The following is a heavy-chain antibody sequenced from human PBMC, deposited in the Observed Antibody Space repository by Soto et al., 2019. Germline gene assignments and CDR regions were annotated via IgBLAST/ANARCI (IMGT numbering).Heavy chain of an antibody. CDR2: IYHSGST. D-gene: IGHD3-3*02. CDR3: ARVLGNDLFDM. V-gene: IGHV4-34*01. Sequence: SQTLSLTCAVHGESFSRYYWDRIRQPPGKGLEWIGEIYHSGSTNYNPSLKSRVTISVDKSKNQFSLKLSSVTAADTAVYYCARVLGNDLFDMWGQGTMVTVSS. CDR1: GESFSRYY. J-gene: IGHJ3*02.